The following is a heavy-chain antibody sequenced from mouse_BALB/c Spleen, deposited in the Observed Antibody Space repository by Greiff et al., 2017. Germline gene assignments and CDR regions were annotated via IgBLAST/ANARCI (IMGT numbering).Heavy chain of an antibody. D-gene: IGHD2-3*01. V-gene: IGHV1-14*01. J-gene: IGHJ3*01. Sequence: EVQLQQSGPELVKPGASVKMSCKASGYTFTSYVMHWVKQKPGQGLEWIGYINPYNDGTKYTEKFKGKATLTSDKSSSTAYMELSSLTSEDSAVYYCALEGYWRFAYWGQGTLVTVSA. CDR1: GYTFTSYV. CDR2: INPYNDGT. CDR3: ALEGYWRFAY.